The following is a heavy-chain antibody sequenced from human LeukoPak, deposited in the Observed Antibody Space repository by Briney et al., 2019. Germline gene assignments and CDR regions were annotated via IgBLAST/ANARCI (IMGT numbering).Heavy chain of an antibody. V-gene: IGHV4-31*03. CDR1: GDSINSGYH. J-gene: IGHJ6*03. CDR3: ARDLRGSPMDV. Sequence: SQTLSLTCTVSGDSINSGYHWSWIRQQPGKGLEWIGNIYYDGRTYYKTSLKSRIIISVDMSKNPISLQLSSVTAADTAVYYCARDLRGSPMDVWGKGAPVAVSS. CDR2: IYYDGRT. D-gene: IGHD1-26*01.